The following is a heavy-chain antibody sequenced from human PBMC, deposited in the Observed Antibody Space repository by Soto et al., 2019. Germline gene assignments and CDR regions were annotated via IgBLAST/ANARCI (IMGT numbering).Heavy chain of an antibody. V-gene: IGHV3-30*18. CDR3: AKDGRRDSSGYAVGGYYFDY. J-gene: IGHJ4*02. CDR2: ISYDGSNK. D-gene: IGHD3-22*01. CDR1: GLTFSSYG. Sequence: QVQLVESGGGVVKPGRSLRLSCAASGLTFSSYGMHWVSQGPGKGLEWVAVISYDGSNKYYADSVKGRFTMSRDNSKNTLYLQMNSLRAEDTAVYYCAKDGRRDSSGYAVGGYYFDYWGQGTLVTVSS.